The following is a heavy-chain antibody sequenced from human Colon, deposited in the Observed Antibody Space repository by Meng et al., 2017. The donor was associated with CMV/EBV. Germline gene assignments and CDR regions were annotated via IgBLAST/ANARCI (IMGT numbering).Heavy chain of an antibody. CDR1: GGSMNYFH. D-gene: IGHD2-21*01. J-gene: IGHJ5*02. CDR2: FYYTGTT. CDR3: AKLAGVDLWPHYFGP. V-gene: IGHV4-59*03. Sequence: GSLRLSCSVSGGSMNYFHWSWIRQAPGKGLEWIGSFYYTGTTNYNPSLESRVTLSGDASKNEFSLKMKSVTAADTAVYYCAKLAGVDLWPHYFGPWGLGTLVTVSS.